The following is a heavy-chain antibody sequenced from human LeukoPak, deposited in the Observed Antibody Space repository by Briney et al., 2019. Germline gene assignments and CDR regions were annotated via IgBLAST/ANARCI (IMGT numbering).Heavy chain of an antibody. CDR3: ARATGTWGHDGFDI. D-gene: IGHD3-16*01. CDR1: GYTFMSHG. CDR2: ISGSSSNT. Sequence: ASVKVSCQAYGYTFMSHGISWVRQAPAQGLEWMGWISGSSSNTNYAQRLQGRVTMTTDTSTTTAYMELRSLRSDDTAVYYCARATGTWGHDGFDIWGQGTMVTVSS. V-gene: IGHV1-18*01. J-gene: IGHJ3*02.